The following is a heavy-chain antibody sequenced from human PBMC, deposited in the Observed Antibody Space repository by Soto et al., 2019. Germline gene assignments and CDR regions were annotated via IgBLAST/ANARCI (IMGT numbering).Heavy chain of an antibody. J-gene: IGHJ3*02. CDR2: IIPIFGTA. D-gene: IGHD6-13*01. CDR3: AVKAEYSSSWYSSSGSYFAFDI. V-gene: IGHV1-69*13. Sequence: SVKVSCKASGGTFSSYAISWVRQAPGQGLEWMGGIIPIFGTANYAQKFQGRVTITADESTSTAYMELSSLRSEDTAVYYCAVKAEYSSSWYSSSGSYFAFDIWGQGTMVTVSS. CDR1: GGTFSSYA.